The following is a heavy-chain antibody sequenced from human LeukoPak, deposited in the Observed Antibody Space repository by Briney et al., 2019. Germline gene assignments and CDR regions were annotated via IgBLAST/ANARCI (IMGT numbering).Heavy chain of an antibody. CDR3: ARGKWELLWLLF. V-gene: IGHV1-46*01. J-gene: IGHJ4*02. Sequence: GASVKVSCKASGYTLSSYYIHWVRQAPGQGLEWMGIINPSGGSTSYAQKFQGRVSMTRDTSTSTVYMELSSLRSEDTAVYYCARGKWELLWLLFWGQGTLVTVSS. CDR2: INPSGGST. CDR1: GYTLSSYY. D-gene: IGHD1-26*01.